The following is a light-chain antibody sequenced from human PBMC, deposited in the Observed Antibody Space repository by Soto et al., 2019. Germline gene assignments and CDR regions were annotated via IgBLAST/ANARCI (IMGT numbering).Light chain of an antibody. CDR2: DAS. CDR3: QQYDNLPRWG. V-gene: IGKV1-33*01. Sequence: DIQMTQSPSSLSASVGDRVTITCQASQDISNYLNWYQQKPGKAPKLLIYDASNLETGVPSRFSGSGSGTDFTFTISSLQPEDIATYYCQQYDNLPRWGFGQGTKVEIK. CDR1: QDISNY. J-gene: IGKJ1*01.